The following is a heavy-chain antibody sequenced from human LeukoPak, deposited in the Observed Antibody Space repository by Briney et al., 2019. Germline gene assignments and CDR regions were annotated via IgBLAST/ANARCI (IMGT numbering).Heavy chain of an antibody. Sequence: ASVKVSCKASGGTFSSYAISWVRQAPGQGLEWMGWMNPNSGNTGYAQKFQGRVTMTRNTSISTAYMELSSLRSEDTAVYYCARRDSSGWTYYFDYWGQGTLVTVSS. D-gene: IGHD6-19*01. CDR1: GGTFSSYA. J-gene: IGHJ4*02. CDR3: ARRDSSGWTYYFDY. V-gene: IGHV1-8*02. CDR2: MNPNSGNT.